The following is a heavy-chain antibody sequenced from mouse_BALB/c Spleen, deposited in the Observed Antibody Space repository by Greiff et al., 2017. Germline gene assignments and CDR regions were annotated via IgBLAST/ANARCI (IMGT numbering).Heavy chain of an antibody. D-gene: IGHD1-2*01. J-gene: IGHJ2*01. CDR2: INPYNGDT. CDR3: ARSEDDYGSYFDY. CDR1: GYSFTGYF. Sequence: EVKLQESGPELVKPGASVKISCKASGYSFTGYFMNWVMQSHGKSLEWIGRINPYNGDTFYNQKFKGKATLTVDKSSSTAHMELRSLASEDSAVYYCARSEDDYGSYFDYWGQGTTLTVSS. V-gene: IGHV1-20*02.